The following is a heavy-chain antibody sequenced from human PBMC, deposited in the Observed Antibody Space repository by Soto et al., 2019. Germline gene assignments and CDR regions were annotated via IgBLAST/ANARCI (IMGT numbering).Heavy chain of an antibody. CDR1: GGTFSSYS. CDR2: IIPILGIA. D-gene: IGHD2-2*01. V-gene: IGHV1-69*08. Sequence: QVQLVQSGAEVKKPGSSVKVSCKASGGTFSSYSISWVRQAPGQGLEWMGRIIPILGIANYAQKFQGRVTITADKSTSTAYMELSSLRSEDTAVYYCARDCSGTSCPRPGYWGQGTLVTVSS. CDR3: ARDCSGTSCPRPGY. J-gene: IGHJ4*02.